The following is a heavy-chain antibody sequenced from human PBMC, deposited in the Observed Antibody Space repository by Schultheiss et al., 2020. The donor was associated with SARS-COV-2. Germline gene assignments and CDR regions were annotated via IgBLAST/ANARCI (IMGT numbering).Heavy chain of an antibody. CDR1: GFTFSSYG. V-gene: IGHV3-9*01. CDR3: AKDKGTGTTPGMDV. J-gene: IGHJ6*02. D-gene: IGHD1-1*01. CDR2: ISWNSGSI. Sequence: SCAASGFTFSSYGMHWVRQAPGKGLEWVSGISWNSGSIGYADSVKGRFTISRDNAKNSLYLQMNSLRAEDTAVYYCAKDKGTGTTPGMDVWGQGTTVTVSS.